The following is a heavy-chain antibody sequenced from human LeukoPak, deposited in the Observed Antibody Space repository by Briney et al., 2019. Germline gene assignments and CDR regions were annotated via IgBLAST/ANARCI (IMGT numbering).Heavy chain of an antibody. V-gene: IGHV4-34*01. CDR2: INHSGST. Sequence: SSETLSLTCAVYGGSFSGYYWSWIRQPPGKGLEWIGEINHSGSTNYNPSLKSRVTISVDTSKNQFSLKLSSVTAADTAVYYCARDLRESDFDSSGYSYYFYGMDVWGQGTTVTVSS. CDR3: ARDLRESDFDSSGYSYYFYGMDV. CDR1: GGSFSGYY. D-gene: IGHD3-22*01. J-gene: IGHJ6*02.